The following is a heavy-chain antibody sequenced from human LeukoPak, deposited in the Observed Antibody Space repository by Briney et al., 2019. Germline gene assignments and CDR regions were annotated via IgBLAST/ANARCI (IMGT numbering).Heavy chain of an antibody. V-gene: IGHV4-34*01. CDR3: ARGPPTDYYDSSGFYYVFDY. CDR1: GGSFSGYY. CDR2: INHSGST. Sequence: SETLSLTCAVYGGSFSGYYWSWIRQPPGKGLEWIGEINHSGSTNYNPSLKSRVTISVDTSKNQLSLKLSSVTAADTAVYFCARGPPTDYYDSSGFYYVFDYWGREPWSPSPQ. J-gene: IGHJ4*02. D-gene: IGHD3-22*01.